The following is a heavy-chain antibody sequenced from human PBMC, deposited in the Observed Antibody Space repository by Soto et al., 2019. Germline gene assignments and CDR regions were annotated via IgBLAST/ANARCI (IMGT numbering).Heavy chain of an antibody. Sequence: QVQLVQSGAEVKKPGASVKVSCKASGYTFTCYGISWVRQAPGQGLEWMGWITGYNGNTNYAQKFQGRVTMTTDTSTSTAYRELRSLRSDDTAVYYCARHNSQWPNWFDPWGQGTLVTVSS. CDR1: GYTFTCYG. V-gene: IGHV1-18*01. D-gene: IGHD2-21*01. J-gene: IGHJ5*02. CDR2: ITGYNGNT. CDR3: ARHNSQWPNWFDP.